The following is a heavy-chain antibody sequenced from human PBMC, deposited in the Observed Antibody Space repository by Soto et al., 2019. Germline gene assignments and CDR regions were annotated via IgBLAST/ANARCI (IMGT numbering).Heavy chain of an antibody. V-gene: IGHV5-51*01. CDR1: GYSFTSYW. D-gene: IGHD6-19*01. J-gene: IGHJ6*03. CDR3: ARHLHSGIAVAGTLPYPGYMDV. CDR2: IYPGDSDT. Sequence: GESLKISCKGSGYSFTSYWIGWVRQMPGKGLEWMGIIYPGDSDTRYSPSFQGQVTISADKSISTAYLQWSSLKASDTAMYYCARHLHSGIAVAGTLPYPGYMDVWGKGTTVTVSS.